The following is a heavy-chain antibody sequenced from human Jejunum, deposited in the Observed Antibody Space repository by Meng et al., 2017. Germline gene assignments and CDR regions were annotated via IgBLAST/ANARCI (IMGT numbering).Heavy chain of an antibody. V-gene: IGHV4-34*01. Sequence: QVQLQQWGAGLLKPSETLSLTCAVYGGSIGGYFWSWIRQTPGKGLEWIGEINRKGTTNYNPSLESRVSISVDTSKNQFSLNLDSVTAADTAVYYCARPLGYNGVNPGYFQHWGQGTLVTVSS. J-gene: IGHJ1*01. CDR1: GGSIGGYF. D-gene: IGHD2-8*01. CDR3: ARPLGYNGVNPGYFQH. CDR2: INRKGTT.